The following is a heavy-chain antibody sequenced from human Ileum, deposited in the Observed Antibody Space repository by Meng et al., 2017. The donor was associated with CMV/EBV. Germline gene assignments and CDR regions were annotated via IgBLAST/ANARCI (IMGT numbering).Heavy chain of an antibody. CDR3: ARNTGPNTFDY. V-gene: IGHV3-7*03. J-gene: IGHJ4*03. D-gene: IGHD2-8*01. CDR2: INRDGSDK. Sequence: GGSLRLSCAASGFTFSTYWMTWVRQAPGKGLEWVANINRDGSDKYSVDSVKGRFTMSRDNAKNSLYLQMNTLRAEDTAVYYCARNTGPNTFDYWGQGTLVTVSS. CDR1: GFTFSTYW.